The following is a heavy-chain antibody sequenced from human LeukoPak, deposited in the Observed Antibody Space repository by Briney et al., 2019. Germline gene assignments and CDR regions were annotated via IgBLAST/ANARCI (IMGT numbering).Heavy chain of an antibody. Sequence: PGGSLRLSCAASGFTFSSYAMHWVRQAPGKGLEWAAVISYDGSNKYYADSVKGRFTISRDNSKNTLYLQMNSLRAEDTAVYYCARETSDYAFDIWGQGTMVTVSS. CDR2: ISYDGSNK. CDR3: ARETSDYAFDI. CDR1: GFTFSSYA. J-gene: IGHJ3*02. V-gene: IGHV3-30*04. D-gene: IGHD6-6*01.